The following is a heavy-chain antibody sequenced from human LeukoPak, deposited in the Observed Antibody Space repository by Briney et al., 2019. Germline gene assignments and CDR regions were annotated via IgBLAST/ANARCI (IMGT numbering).Heavy chain of an antibody. CDR3: ARDGDGDYVFSYYFDY. CDR2: ISYDESNT. D-gene: IGHD4-17*01. Sequence: GGSLRLSCAASGLTFSSYAMHWVRQAPGKGLEWVALISYDESNTFYAASVKGRFTISRDNSKNTLYLQMNSLRVEDTAVYYCARDGDGDYVFSYYFDYWGQGTLVTVPS. J-gene: IGHJ4*02. V-gene: IGHV3-30*04. CDR1: GLTFSSYA.